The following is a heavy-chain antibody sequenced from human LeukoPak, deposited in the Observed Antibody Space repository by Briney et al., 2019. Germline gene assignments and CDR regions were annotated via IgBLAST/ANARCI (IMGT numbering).Heavy chain of an antibody. V-gene: IGHV4-61*02. Sequence: SQTLSLTCTVSGGSISSGSYYWSWIRQPAGKGLEWIGRIYTSGSTSYNPSLKSRVTILVDTSKNQFSLKLTSVTAADTAVYYCARSGPVASYHYFMDVWGKGTAVTVSS. CDR1: GGSISSGSYY. CDR2: IYTSGST. J-gene: IGHJ6*03. CDR3: ARSGPVASYHYFMDV. D-gene: IGHD5-18*01.